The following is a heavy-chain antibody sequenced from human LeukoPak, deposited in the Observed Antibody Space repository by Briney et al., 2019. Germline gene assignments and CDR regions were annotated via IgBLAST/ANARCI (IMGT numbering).Heavy chain of an antibody. V-gene: IGHV4-59*01. CDR2: IYYSGST. Sequence: SETLSLTCTVSGGSISSYYWSWIRQPPGKGLEWIGYIYYSGSTNYNPSLKSRVTISVDTSKNQFSLKLSSVTAADTAVYYCARIDFWSGRRASLDYWGQGTLVTVSS. J-gene: IGHJ4*02. CDR3: ARIDFWSGRRASLDY. D-gene: IGHD3-3*01. CDR1: GGSISSYY.